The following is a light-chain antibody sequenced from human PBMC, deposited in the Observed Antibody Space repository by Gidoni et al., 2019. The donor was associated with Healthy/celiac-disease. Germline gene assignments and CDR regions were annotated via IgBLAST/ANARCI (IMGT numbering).Light chain of an antibody. CDR2: DDS. CDR1: SSDVGCYNY. J-gene: IGLJ1*01. V-gene: IGLV2-11*01. Sequence: QSALTQPRSVSGSPGQSVTISCTVTSSDVGCYNYVSWYQQHPGKAPKLMIYDDSKRPSGVPDRFSGSKSGNTASLTISGLQAEDEADYYCCSYAGSSYVFGTGTKVTVL. CDR3: CSYAGSSYV.